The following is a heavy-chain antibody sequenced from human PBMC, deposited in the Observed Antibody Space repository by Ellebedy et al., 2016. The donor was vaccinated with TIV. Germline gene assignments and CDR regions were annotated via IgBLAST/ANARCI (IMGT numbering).Heavy chain of an antibody. CDR1: GGSINTYY. CDR2: VHYTGST. CDR3: ARDSKKGWAFDI. Sequence: SETLSLTCTVSGGSINTYYWTWIRQPPGKGLEYIGYVHYTGSTNYNPSLRSRVTLSVDSFKKQFSLKLDSVTAADTAVYYCARDSKKGWAFDIWGQGTLVTVSP. J-gene: IGHJ3*02. V-gene: IGHV4-59*12.